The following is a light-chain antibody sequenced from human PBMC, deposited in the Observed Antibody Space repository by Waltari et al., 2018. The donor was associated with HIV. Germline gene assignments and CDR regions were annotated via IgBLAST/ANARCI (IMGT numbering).Light chain of an antibody. V-gene: IGKV3-20*01. CDR2: GAS. Sequence: EIVLTQSPGTLSLSPGERATLSCRASQSVSSTYLAWYQQKPGQAPRLLIYGASSRATGIPDRFRGSGSGTDFTLAISRVEPEDFATYYCQQSYSTPLTFGGGTKVVI. CDR3: QQSYSTPLT. CDR1: QSVSSTY. J-gene: IGKJ4*01.